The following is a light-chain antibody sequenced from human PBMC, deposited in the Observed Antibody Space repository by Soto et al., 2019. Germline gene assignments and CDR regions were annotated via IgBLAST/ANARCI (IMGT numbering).Light chain of an antibody. Sequence: QSALTQPASVSGSPGKRSPSPSIGGVVIVGSFNLVSWNQQYPGKAPKLMIYEGSKRPSGVSNRFSGSKSGNTASLTISGLQAEDEADYYCCSYAGRSTLVFGGGTKLTVL. CDR3: CSYAGRSTLV. CDR1: VVIVGSFNL. CDR2: EGS. V-gene: IGLV2-23*01. J-gene: IGLJ3*02.